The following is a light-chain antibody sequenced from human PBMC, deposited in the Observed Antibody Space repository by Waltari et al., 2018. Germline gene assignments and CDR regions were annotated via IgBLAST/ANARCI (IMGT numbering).Light chain of an antibody. Sequence: QSVLTQPPSASGTPGQRVTISCSGSNSNVGGSSLNWYQQLPGTAPNLLIYNGGKRPAGVPDGFSCSKSATAASVASSDLQSESEADYYCAAWDDRLKGWVFGGGTKVTVL. J-gene: IGLJ3*02. CDR2: NGG. V-gene: IGLV1-44*01. CDR3: AAWDDRLKGWV. CDR1: NSNVGGSS.